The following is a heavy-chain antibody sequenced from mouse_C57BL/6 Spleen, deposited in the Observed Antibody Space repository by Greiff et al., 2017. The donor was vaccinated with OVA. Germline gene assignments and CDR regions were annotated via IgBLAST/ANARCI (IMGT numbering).Heavy chain of an antibody. V-gene: IGHV1-69*01. J-gene: IGHJ3*01. CDR1: GYTFTSYW. CDR3: ARWDSSGYDAY. D-gene: IGHD3-2*02. Sequence: QVQLQQSGAELVMPGASVKLSCKASGYTFTSYWMHWVKQRPGQGLEWIGEIDPSDSYTNYNQKFKGKSTLTVDKSSSTAYMQLSSLTSEDSAVYYCARWDSSGYDAYWGQGTLVTVSA. CDR2: IDPSDSYT.